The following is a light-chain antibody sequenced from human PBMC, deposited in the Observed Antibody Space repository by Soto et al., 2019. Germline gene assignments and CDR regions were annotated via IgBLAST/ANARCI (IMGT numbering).Light chain of an antibody. CDR1: QDISDY. Sequence: LTQSPGTLSASVGDRVTITCRASQDISDYLAWYQQRPGKAPKLLIYAASTLQSGVPSRFSGSGSGTEFTLTISSLQPEDFATYSCQQLNSYPLTFGGGTKVEIK. J-gene: IGKJ4*01. CDR2: AAS. CDR3: QQLNSYPLT. V-gene: IGKV1-9*01.